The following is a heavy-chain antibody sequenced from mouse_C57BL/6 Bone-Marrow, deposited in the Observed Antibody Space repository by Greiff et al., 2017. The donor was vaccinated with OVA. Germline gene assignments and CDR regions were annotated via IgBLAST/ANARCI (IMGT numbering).Heavy chain of an antibody. CDR1: GFTITDDY. D-gene: IGHD2-1*01. CDR2: IDPENGDT. Sequence: VQLKQSGAELVRPGASVKLSCTASGFTITDDYMHWVKQRPEQGLEWIGWIDPENGDTEYASKFKGKATVTTDTTSSTAYLQLSSLTSDDAAVYYCTSYGNFDYWGQGTTLTVSS. V-gene: IGHV14-4*01. J-gene: IGHJ2*01. CDR3: TSYGNFDY.